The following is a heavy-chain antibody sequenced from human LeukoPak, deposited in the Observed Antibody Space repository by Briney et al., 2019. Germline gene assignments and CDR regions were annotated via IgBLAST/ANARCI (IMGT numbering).Heavy chain of an antibody. V-gene: IGHV3-11*06. CDR3: ARRAMVRGVMNAFDI. J-gene: IGHJ3*02. CDR2: ISSSSSYT. Sequence: GGSLRLSCAAYGFTFSDYYMSWIRQAPGQGLEWVSYISSSSSYTNYADSVKGRFTISRDNAKNSLYLQMNSLRAEGTAVYYCARRAMVRGVMNAFDIWGQGTMVTVSS. D-gene: IGHD3-10*01. CDR1: GFTFSDYY.